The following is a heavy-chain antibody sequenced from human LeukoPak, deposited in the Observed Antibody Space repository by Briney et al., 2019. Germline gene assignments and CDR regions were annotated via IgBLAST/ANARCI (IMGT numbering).Heavy chain of an antibody. Sequence: GGSLRLSCAASGFTVSSNYMSWVRQAPGKGLEWVSVIYSGGSTYYADPVKGRFTVSRDNSKNTLYLQMNSLRAEDTAVYYCARAKGVSTGYRPTDYWGQGTLVTVSS. CDR3: ARAKGVSTGYRPTDY. J-gene: IGHJ4*02. CDR1: GFTVSSNY. V-gene: IGHV3-53*01. CDR2: IYSGGST. D-gene: IGHD3-22*01.